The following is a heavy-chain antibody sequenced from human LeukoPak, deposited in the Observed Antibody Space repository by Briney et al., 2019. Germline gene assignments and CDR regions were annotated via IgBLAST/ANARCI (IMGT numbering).Heavy chain of an antibody. CDR2: IIPIFGTA. D-gene: IGHD3-3*01. J-gene: IGHJ5*02. Sequence: SVKVSCKASGGTFSSYAVSWVRQAPGQGLEWMGGIIPIFGTASYAQKFQGRVTITADESTSTAYMELSSLRSEDTAAYYCASQRSLYYDFWTDLNWFDPWGQGTLVTVSS. CDR3: ASQRSLYYDFWTDLNWFDP. CDR1: GGTFSSYA. V-gene: IGHV1-69*13.